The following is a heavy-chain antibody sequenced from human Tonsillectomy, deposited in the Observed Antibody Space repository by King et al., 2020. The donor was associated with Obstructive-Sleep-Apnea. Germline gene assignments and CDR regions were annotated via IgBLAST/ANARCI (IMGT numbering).Heavy chain of an antibody. CDR2: ISYDGSNT. V-gene: IGHV3-30*04. Sequence: QLVQSGGGVVQPGRSLRLSCAASGFTFSSYVMHWVRQAPGKGLEWVAVISYDGSNTYYADSVKGRFTISRDNSKNTLYLQMNSLRAEDTAVYHCARGLRGYNSGWPPWFDRWGQGTLVTVSS. CDR1: GFTFSSYV. D-gene: IGHD6-19*01. CDR3: ARGLRGYNSGWPPWFDR. J-gene: IGHJ5*02.